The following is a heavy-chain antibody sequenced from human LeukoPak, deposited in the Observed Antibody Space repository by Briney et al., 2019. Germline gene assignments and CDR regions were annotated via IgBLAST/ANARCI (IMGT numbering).Heavy chain of an antibody. CDR2: IGGTT. CDR3: AKDDGLHNFDY. CDR1: RFTFTSCA. J-gene: IGHJ4*02. Sequence: VGSLRLSCAASRFTFTSCAMSWVRQAPGQGLEWVSAIGGTTYYSDSVKGRFTISRDNSKNTLYLQMNSLRAEDTAVYYCAKDDGLHNFDYWGQGTLVTVSS. V-gene: IGHV3-23*01. D-gene: IGHD4-11*01.